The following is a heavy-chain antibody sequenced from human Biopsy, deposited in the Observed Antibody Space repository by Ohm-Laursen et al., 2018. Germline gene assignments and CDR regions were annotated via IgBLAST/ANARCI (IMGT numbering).Heavy chain of an antibody. CDR3: ARHPTGFWFDP. Sequence: GTLSLTCTVSGGPLNSYYWSWIRQPPGKGLERIGYIYYSGIAANYNPSLKGRVTISIDTSKNQFSLDLSSVTAADTAVYYCARHPTGFWFDPWGQGTLVTVSS. CDR1: GGPLNSYY. V-gene: IGHV4-59*08. CDR2: IYYSGIA. J-gene: IGHJ5*02.